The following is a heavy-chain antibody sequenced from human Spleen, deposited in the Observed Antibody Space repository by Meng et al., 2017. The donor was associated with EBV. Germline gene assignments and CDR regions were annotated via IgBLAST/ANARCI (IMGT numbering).Heavy chain of an antibody. CDR1: NGPIRSNKW. V-gene: IGHV4-4*02. D-gene: IGHD6-13*01. Sequence: GQRQESGPGLVKPSGTLSLTCAVSNGPIRSNKWWSWVRQSPGKGLEWIGEISHSGSPNYNPSLKSRVTMSVDKSKNYFSLNLSSVTAADTAVYYCAREEGSSSSWALGYWGQGILVTVSS. CDR2: ISHSGSP. CDR3: AREEGSSSSWALGY. J-gene: IGHJ4*02.